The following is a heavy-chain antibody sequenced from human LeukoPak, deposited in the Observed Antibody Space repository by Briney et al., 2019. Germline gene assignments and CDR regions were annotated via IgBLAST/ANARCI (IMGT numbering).Heavy chain of an antibody. Sequence: GGSLRLSCAASGFTFSGYWMSWVRQAPGKGLEWVANIKKDGSEKYYVDSMKGRLTISRDNAKNSLYLQMNSLRAEDTAVYYCAREYGSGSPWGQGTLVTVSS. CDR3: AREYGSGSP. CDR1: GFTFSGYW. D-gene: IGHD3-10*01. V-gene: IGHV3-7*01. J-gene: IGHJ5*02. CDR2: IKKDGSEK.